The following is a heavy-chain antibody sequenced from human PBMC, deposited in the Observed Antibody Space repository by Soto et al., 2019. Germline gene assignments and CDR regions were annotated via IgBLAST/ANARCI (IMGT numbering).Heavy chain of an antibody. Sequence: SGPTLVNPTQTLTLTCTFSGFSLSTSGMCVSWIRQPPGKALEWLALIDWDDDKYYSTSLKTRLTIPKDTSKNQVVLTMTNMDPVDTATYYCARIPFYGDYYYRMDVWGQGTTVTVSS. CDR3: ARIPFYGDYYYRMDV. V-gene: IGHV2-70*01. D-gene: IGHD4-17*01. CDR2: IDWDDDK. J-gene: IGHJ6*02. CDR1: GFSLSTSGMC.